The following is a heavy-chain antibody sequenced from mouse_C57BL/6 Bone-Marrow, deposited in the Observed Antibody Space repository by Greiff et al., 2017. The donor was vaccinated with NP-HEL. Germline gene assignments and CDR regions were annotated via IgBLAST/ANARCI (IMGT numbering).Heavy chain of an antibody. CDR1: GFNIKDDY. Sequence: EVQRVESGAELVRPGASVKLSCTASGFNIKDDYMHWVKQRPEQGLEWIGWIDPKNGDTEYASKFQGKATITADTSSNTAYLQLSSLTSEDTAVYYCTTYYYAMDYWGQGTSVTVSS. V-gene: IGHV14-4*01. J-gene: IGHJ4*01. CDR3: TTYYYAMDY. CDR2: IDPKNGDT.